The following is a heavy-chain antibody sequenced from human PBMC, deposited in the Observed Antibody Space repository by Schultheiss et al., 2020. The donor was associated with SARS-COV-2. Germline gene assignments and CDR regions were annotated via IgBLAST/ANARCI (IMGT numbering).Heavy chain of an antibody. CDR3: AAVGRSGGGWFDP. CDR1: GYTFTSYA. V-gene: IGHV1-18*01. CDR2: ISAYNGNT. Sequence: ASVKVSCKASGYTFTSYAMHWVRQAPGQGLEWMGWISAYNGNTNYAQKLQGRVTMTTDTSTSTAYMELRSLRSDDTAVYYCAAVGRSGGGWFDPWGQGTLVTVSS. J-gene: IGHJ5*02. D-gene: IGHD3-3*01.